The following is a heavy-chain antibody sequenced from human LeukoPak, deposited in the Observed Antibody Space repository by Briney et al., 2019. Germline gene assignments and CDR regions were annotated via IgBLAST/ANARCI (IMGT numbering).Heavy chain of an antibody. V-gene: IGHV3-23*01. Sequence: GGSLRLSCATSGFSFSSYAMSWVRQAPGKGLEWVSAMSSSDDGRYYADSVKGRFTISRDNSKNTLYLQMNSLRVEDSAVYYCATERPDSRVLDYWGQGLVVTVSS. CDR1: GFSFSSYA. CDR2: MSSSDDGR. CDR3: ATERPDSRVLDY. J-gene: IGHJ4*02. D-gene: IGHD3-10*01.